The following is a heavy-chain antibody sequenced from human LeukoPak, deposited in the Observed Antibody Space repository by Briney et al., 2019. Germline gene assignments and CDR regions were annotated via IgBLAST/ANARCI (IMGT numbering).Heavy chain of an antibody. V-gene: IGHV1-8*02. CDR2: MNPNSGNT. Sequence: ASVKVSCKASGGTFSSYDINWVRQATGQGLEWMGWMNPNSGNTGYAQKFQGRVTMTRNTSISTAYMELSSLRSEDTAVYYCARSPGYSSSWYWFDPWGQGTLVTVSS. CDR1: GGTFSSYD. CDR3: ARSPGYSSSWYWFDP. J-gene: IGHJ5*02. D-gene: IGHD6-13*01.